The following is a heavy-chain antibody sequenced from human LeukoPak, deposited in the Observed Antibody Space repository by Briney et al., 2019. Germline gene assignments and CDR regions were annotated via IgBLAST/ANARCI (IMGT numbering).Heavy chain of an antibody. CDR2: INHSGST. D-gene: IGHD1-1*01. J-gene: IGHJ5*02. CDR3: ARVSTGTNWFDP. CDR1: GGSFSGYY. Sequence: TSETLSLTCAVYGGSFSGYYWSWIRQPPGKGLEWIGEINHSGSTNYNPSLKSRVTISVDTSKNQFSLKLSSVTAADTAVYYCARVSTGTNWFDPWGQGTLVTVSS. V-gene: IGHV4-34*01.